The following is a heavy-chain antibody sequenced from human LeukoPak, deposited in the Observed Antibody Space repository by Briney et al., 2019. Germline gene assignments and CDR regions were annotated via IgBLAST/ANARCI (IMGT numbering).Heavy chain of an antibody. V-gene: IGHV4-39*01. D-gene: IGHD6-25*01. CDR2: LYYSGST. J-gene: IGHJ5*02. CDR1: GGSISSSSYY. CDR3: ARHERANWFDH. Sequence: PSETLSLTCTVSGGSISSSSYYWGWIRQPPGKGLEWIGSLYYSGSTYYNPSLRSRVTISVYTSKNQFSLKLSSVTAADTAVYYCARHERANWFDHWGQGTLVTVSS.